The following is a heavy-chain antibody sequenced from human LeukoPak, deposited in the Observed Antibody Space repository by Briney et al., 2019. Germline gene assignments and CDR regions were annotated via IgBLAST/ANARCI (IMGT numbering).Heavy chain of an antibody. Sequence: ASVKVSCKVSGYTLTELSMHRVRQAPGKGLEWMGGFDPEDGETIYAQKFQGRVTMTEDTSTDTAYMELSSLRSEDTAVYYCATAPIVVVPAAIPIWSDYWGQGTLVTVSS. CDR1: GYTLTELS. J-gene: IGHJ4*02. CDR3: ATAPIVVVPAAIPIWSDY. D-gene: IGHD2-2*02. V-gene: IGHV1-24*01. CDR2: FDPEDGET.